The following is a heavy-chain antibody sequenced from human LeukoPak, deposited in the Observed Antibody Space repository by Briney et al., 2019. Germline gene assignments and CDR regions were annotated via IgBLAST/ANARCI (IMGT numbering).Heavy chain of an antibody. J-gene: IGHJ4*02. Sequence: GASVKVSCKASGFPISDSYIHWVRQAPGQGLEWMGYINPRSGGTSSPQKFKGRVTLTADTINTAYMVLSSLISDDTAIYYCVREGSGLLTKNFDYWGQGTLVTVSS. CDR3: VREGSGLLTKNFDY. CDR2: INPRSGGT. V-gene: IGHV1-2*02. CDR1: GFPISDSY. D-gene: IGHD2-15*01.